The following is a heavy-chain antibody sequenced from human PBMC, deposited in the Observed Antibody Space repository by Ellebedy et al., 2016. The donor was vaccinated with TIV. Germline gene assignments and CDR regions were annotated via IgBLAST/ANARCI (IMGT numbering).Heavy chain of an antibody. D-gene: IGHD3-16*01. CDR3: AREVGGAFDI. CDR1: GYTFTSYY. V-gene: IGHV1-46*04. Sequence: AASVKVSCKASGYTFTSYYMHWVRQAPGQGLEWMGIINPSGGGTSYAQKLQGRVTMTRDTSTSTVYMELSSLRSEDTAVYYCAREVGGAFDIWGQGTMVTVSS. J-gene: IGHJ3*02. CDR2: INPSGGGT.